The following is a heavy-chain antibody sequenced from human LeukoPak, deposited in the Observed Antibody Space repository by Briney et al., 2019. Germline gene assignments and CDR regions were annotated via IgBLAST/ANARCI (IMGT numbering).Heavy chain of an antibody. D-gene: IGHD3-10*01. CDR1: GYSFTTYW. CDR2: IYPDDSDS. Sequence: GESLKISCETSGYSFTTYWIGWVRQIPGKGLEWVGAIYPDDSDSRYNPSFQGQVVISADRSIRTAYLQWNSLKTSDTAMYYCVRQRGSSGTINHFDPWGQGTLVTVSS. CDR3: VRQRGSSGTINHFDP. J-gene: IGHJ5*02. V-gene: IGHV5-51*01.